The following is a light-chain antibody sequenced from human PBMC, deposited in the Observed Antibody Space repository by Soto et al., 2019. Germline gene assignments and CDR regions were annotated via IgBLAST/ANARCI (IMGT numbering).Light chain of an antibody. V-gene: IGLV2-8*01. Sequence: QSALTQPPSASGSPGQSVTISCTGTSSDVGANNYVSWYQQHPGKATKLMIYEVTKRPSGVPDRFSGSKSGNTSSLTVSGRQAEDEADYYCSSYAGANRVFGTGTKLTVL. CDR2: EVT. CDR3: SSYAGANRV. CDR1: SSDVGANNY. J-gene: IGLJ1*01.